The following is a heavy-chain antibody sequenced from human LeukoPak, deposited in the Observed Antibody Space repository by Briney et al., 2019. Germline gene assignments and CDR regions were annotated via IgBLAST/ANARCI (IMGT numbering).Heavy chain of an antibody. CDR2: IRSKANSYAT. CDR1: GFTFSGSA. Sequence: PGGSLRLSCAASGFTFSGSAMHWVRQASGKGLEWVGRIRSKANSYATAYAASVKGRFTISRDDSKNTAYLQMNSLKTEDTAVYYCTRRGDYYYYMDVWGKGTTVTVSS. V-gene: IGHV3-73*01. D-gene: IGHD3-10*01. CDR3: TRRGDYYYYMDV. J-gene: IGHJ6*03.